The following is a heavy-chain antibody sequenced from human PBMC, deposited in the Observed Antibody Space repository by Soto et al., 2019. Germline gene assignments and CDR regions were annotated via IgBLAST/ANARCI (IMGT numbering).Heavy chain of an antibody. CDR3: TTGLGQQQAVFDF. CDR2: IKSRINGETT. CDR1: GFTFDNAW. J-gene: IGHJ4*02. D-gene: IGHD6-13*01. V-gene: IGHV3-15*01. Sequence: EVLLVESGGGFIKPGGSLKLSCAASGFTFDNAWLSWVRQAPGKGLEWVGRIKSRINGETTDYAAPVKGRFTISRDDSKKILYLQTNSLRTEDTAVYYCTTGLGQQQAVFDFWGQGAPVTVSS.